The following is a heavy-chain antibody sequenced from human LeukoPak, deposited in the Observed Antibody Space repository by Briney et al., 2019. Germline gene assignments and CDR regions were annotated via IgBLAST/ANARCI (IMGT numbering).Heavy chain of an antibody. Sequence: PGGSLRLSCAASGFTFNSHWMHWVRQAPGKGLEWVSTLGDSGGRTYYADSVTGRFTISRDNSKNTLYLQMNSLRAEDTAVYYCARYRGFGDSYDSWGQGTLVTVSS. CDR1: GFTFNSHW. J-gene: IGHJ4*02. D-gene: IGHD3-10*01. V-gene: IGHV3-23*01. CDR3: ARYRGFGDSYDS. CDR2: LGDSGGRT.